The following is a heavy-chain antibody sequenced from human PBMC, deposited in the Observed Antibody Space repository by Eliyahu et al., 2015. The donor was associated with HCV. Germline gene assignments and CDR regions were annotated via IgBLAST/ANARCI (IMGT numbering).Heavy chain of an antibody. J-gene: IGHJ4*02. CDR2: IXGSGGST. V-gene: IGHV3-23*01. Sequence: EVQLLESGGGLVQPGGSLRLXCAASXFTFSXYAMSWVRQAPGKGLEWVSAIXGSGGSTYYADSVKGRFTISRDNSKNTLYLQMNSLRAEDTAVYYCAKGSGLWFRESLMFYYWGQGTLVTVSS. CDR3: AKGSGLWFRESLMFYY. D-gene: IGHD3-10*01. CDR1: XFTFSXYA.